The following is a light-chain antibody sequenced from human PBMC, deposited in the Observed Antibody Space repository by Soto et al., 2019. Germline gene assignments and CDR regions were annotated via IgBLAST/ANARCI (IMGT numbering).Light chain of an antibody. V-gene: IGKV1-27*01. CDR1: QGISNY. CDR3: QKYNSALWT. CDR2: AAS. J-gene: IGKJ1*01. Sequence: DIQMTQSPSTLSASVGDRVTITCRASQGISNYLAWYQQKPGKVPKXLIYAASTLQSGVPSRFSGSGSGTDLTITISSLQPEDVETYYCQKYNSALWTFGQGTKVDIK.